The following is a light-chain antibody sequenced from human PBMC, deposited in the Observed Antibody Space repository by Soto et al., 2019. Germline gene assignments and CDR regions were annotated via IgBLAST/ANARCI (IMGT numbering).Light chain of an antibody. CDR3: SSYTSSSTLV. J-gene: IGLJ2*01. Sequence: QSARTQPASVSGSPGQSITISCTGTSSDVGGYNYVSWYQQHPGKAPKLMIYDVSKRPSGVSNRFSGSKSGNTASLTISGVQAEDEADYYGSSYTSSSTLVFGGGTKLTVL. CDR2: DVS. CDR1: SSDVGGYNY. V-gene: IGLV2-14*01.